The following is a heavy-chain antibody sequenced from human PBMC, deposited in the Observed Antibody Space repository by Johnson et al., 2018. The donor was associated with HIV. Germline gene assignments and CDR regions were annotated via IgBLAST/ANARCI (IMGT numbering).Heavy chain of an antibody. J-gene: IGHJ3*02. Sequence: VQLVESGGGLIQPGGSLRLSCVASGFTVISNHMSWVRQAPGQGLEWVSVIYSGDSTNYADSVTGRFTISRDNSKNTLYLQMNSLRAEDTAVYYCARGEQWSLLGAFDIWGQGIMVTVSS. CDR2: IYSGDST. D-gene: IGHD6-19*01. V-gene: IGHV3-53*01. CDR3: ARGEQWSLLGAFDI. CDR1: GFTVISNH.